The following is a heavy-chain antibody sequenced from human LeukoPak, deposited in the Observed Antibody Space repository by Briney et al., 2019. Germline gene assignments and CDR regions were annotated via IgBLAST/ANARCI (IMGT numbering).Heavy chain of an antibody. D-gene: IGHD1-26*01. CDR3: AKDKLPGGKWYIDY. V-gene: IGHV3-23*01. J-gene: IGHJ4*02. CDR2: IVSNGDI. Sequence: GGSLRLSCAASGFTFSTFTMNWVRQAPGKGLEWVSAIVSNGDIYYADSVKGRFTISRDNSRGTLYLQINGLRADDTAVYYCAKDKLPGGKWYIDYWGLGTPVTVSS. CDR1: GFTFSTFT.